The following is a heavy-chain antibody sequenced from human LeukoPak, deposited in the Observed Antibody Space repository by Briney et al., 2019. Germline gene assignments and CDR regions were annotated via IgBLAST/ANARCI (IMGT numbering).Heavy chain of an antibody. D-gene: IGHD3-3*01. CDR1: GFIFSDYY. CDR3: ARSFSPFDL. V-gene: IGHV3-11*01. J-gene: IGHJ3*01. Sequence: GGSLRLSCAASGFIFSDYYMSWIRQAPGKGLESLSDISSSGSPIYYADSVKGRFTISRDNAKNSLYLQMNSLTADDTAVYYCARSFSPFDLWGQGTMVTVSS. CDR2: ISSSGSPI.